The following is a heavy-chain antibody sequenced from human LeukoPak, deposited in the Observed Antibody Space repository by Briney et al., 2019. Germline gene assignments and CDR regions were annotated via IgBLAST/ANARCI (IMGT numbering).Heavy chain of an antibody. CDR2: INSDGSST. CDR1: GFTFSSYW. V-gene: IGHV3-74*01. Sequence: PGGSLRLSCAASGFTFSSYWMHWVRQAPGKGLVWVSRINSDGSSTSYADSVKGRFTISRDNAKNTLYLQMNSLRAEDTAVYYCARECMDTTMVDAFDFWGQGTMVTVSS. CDR3: ARECMDTTMVDAFDF. D-gene: IGHD5-18*01. J-gene: IGHJ3*01.